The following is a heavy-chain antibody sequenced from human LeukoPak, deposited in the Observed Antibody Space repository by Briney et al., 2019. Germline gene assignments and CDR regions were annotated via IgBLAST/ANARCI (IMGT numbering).Heavy chain of an antibody. Sequence: SETLSLTCAVYGGSFSGYYWSWIRQPPGKGLEWIGEINHSGSTNYNPSLKSRVTISVDTSKNQFSLKLSSVTAADTAVYYCATYSSGWYRPPEDYWGQGTLVTVSS. V-gene: IGHV4-34*01. CDR3: ATYSSGWYRPPEDY. CDR1: GGSFSGYY. CDR2: INHSGST. D-gene: IGHD6-19*01. J-gene: IGHJ4*02.